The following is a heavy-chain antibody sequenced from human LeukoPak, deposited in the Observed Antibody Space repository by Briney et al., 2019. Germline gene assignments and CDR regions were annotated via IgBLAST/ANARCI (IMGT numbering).Heavy chain of an antibody. CDR2: IRYDGNNK. J-gene: IGHJ3*02. CDR3: AKDVSGYGDYEMFDAFDI. Sequence: PGGSLRLSCAASGFTFSSYGMHWVRQAPGKGLEWVAFIRYDGNNKYYADSVKGRFTISRDNSKNTLYLQMNSLRAEDTAVYYCAKDVSGYGDYEMFDAFDIWGQGTMVTVSS. V-gene: IGHV3-30*02. D-gene: IGHD4-17*01. CDR1: GFTFSSYG.